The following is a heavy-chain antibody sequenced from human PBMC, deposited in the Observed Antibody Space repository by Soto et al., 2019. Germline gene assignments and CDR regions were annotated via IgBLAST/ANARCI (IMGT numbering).Heavy chain of an antibody. Sequence: EVQLVESGGGLVKPGGSLRLSCAASGFTFSSYSMNWVRQAPGKGLEWVSSISSSSSYIYYADSVKGRFTISRDNAKNSLYLQMNSLRAEDTAVYYCAVLGYCSSTSCPGAFDIWGQGTMVTVSS. J-gene: IGHJ3*02. V-gene: IGHV3-21*01. CDR1: GFTFSSYS. D-gene: IGHD2-2*01. CDR3: AVLGYCSSTSCPGAFDI. CDR2: ISSSSSYI.